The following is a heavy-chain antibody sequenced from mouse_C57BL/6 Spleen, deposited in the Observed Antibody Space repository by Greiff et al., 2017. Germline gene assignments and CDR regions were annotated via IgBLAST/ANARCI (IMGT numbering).Heavy chain of an antibody. CDR3: VRHKYDYDGSWFAY. D-gene: IGHD2-4*01. V-gene: IGHV10-1*01. J-gene: IGHJ3*01. Sequence: EVMLVESGGGLVQPKGSLKLSCAASGFSFNTYAMNWVRQAPGKGLEWVARIRSKSNNYATYYADSVKDRFTISRDDSESMLYLQMNNLKTEDTAMYYCVRHKYDYDGSWFAYWGQGTLVTVSA. CDR1: GFSFNTYA. CDR2: IRSKSNNYAT.